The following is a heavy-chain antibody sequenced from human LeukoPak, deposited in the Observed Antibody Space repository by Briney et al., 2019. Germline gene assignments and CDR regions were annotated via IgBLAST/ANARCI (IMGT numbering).Heavy chain of an antibody. CDR3: ANVKLGIGFAFDI. Sequence: GESLKISCKGSGYSFSNYWIGWVRQMPGKGLEWMGIIYPGDSDTRYSPSFQGQVTISADKSISTAYLQWSSLKASDTAMYYCANVKLGIGFAFDIWGQGTMVTVSS. CDR2: IYPGDSDT. V-gene: IGHV5-51*01. D-gene: IGHD7-27*01. J-gene: IGHJ3*02. CDR1: GYSFSNYW.